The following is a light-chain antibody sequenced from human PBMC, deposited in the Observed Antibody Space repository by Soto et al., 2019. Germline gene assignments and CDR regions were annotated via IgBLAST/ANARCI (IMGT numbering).Light chain of an antibody. CDR2: SNN. CDR1: SSNIGSNS. CDR3: AAWDDSLNGVV. V-gene: IGLV1-44*01. J-gene: IGLJ3*02. Sequence: QSVLTQPPSASGTPGQRVTISCSGSSSNIGSNSVNWYQKFPATAPKLLIYSNNQRPSGVPDRFSGSKSGTSASLAISGLHSEDEADYYCAAWDDSLNGVVFGGGTQPTVL.